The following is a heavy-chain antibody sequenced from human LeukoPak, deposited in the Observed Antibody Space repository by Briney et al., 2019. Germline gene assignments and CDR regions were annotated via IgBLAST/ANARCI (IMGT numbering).Heavy chain of an antibody. CDR2: IYPRDGST. Sequence: VASVKVSCKASGYTFTSNYIHWVRQAPGQGLEWMGMIYPRDGSTSYAQKFQGRVTMTRDTSTSTVYMELSSLRSEDTAVYYCARDHRRGRGPPEKWDQIPYWGQGTLVTVSS. V-gene: IGHV1-46*01. CDR3: ARDHRRGRGPPEKWDQIPY. D-gene: IGHD3-16*01. J-gene: IGHJ4*02. CDR1: GYTFTSNY.